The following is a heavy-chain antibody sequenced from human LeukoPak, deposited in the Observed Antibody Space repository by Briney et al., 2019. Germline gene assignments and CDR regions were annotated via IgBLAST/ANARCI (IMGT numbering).Heavy chain of an antibody. D-gene: IGHD2-15*01. CDR1: GYTFTSYG. J-gene: IGHJ6*03. Sequence: GASVKVSCKASGYTFTSYGISWVRQAPGQGLEWMGGIIPIFGTANYAQKFQGRVTITADKSTSTAYMELSSLRSEDTAVYYCASPEVVAARYYYYYYMDVWGKGTTVTVSS. CDR2: IIPIFGTA. CDR3: ASPEVVAARYYYYYYMDV. V-gene: IGHV1-69*06.